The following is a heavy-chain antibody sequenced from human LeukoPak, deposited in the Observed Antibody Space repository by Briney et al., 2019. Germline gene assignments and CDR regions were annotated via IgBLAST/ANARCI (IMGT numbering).Heavy chain of an antibody. J-gene: IGHJ2*01. D-gene: IGHD3-9*01. Sequence: SETLSLTCTVSGGSISSSSYYWGWIRQPPGKGLEWIGSIYYSGSTYYNPSLKSRVTISVDTSKNQFSLKLSSVTAADTAVYYCAIEDDGLTGYYEPLGWYFDLWGRGTLVTVSS. CDR3: AIEDDGLTGYYEPLGWYFDL. CDR1: GGSISSSSYY. V-gene: IGHV4-39*07. CDR2: IYYSGST.